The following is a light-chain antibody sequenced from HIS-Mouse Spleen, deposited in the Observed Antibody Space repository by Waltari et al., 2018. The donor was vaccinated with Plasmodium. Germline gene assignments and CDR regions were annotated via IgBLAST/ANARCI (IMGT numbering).Light chain of an antibody. CDR2: KAS. V-gene: IGKV1-5*03. Sequence: DIQMTQSPSTLSASVGDRVTITCRANQSISSWLAWYQQKPGKAPKLLIYKASSLESGVPSRFSGSGSGTEFTLTISSLQPDDFATYYCQQYNSYQFGQGTKVEIK. CDR1: QSISSW. J-gene: IGKJ1*01. CDR3: QQYNSYQ.